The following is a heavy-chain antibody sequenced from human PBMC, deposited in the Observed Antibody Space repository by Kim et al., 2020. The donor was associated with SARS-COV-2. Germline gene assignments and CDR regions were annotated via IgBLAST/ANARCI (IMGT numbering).Heavy chain of an antibody. J-gene: IGHJ4*02. Sequence: GGSLRLSCAASGFTFGDYAMHWVRQAPGKGLEWVSGISWNSGSIGYADSVKGRFTISRDNAKNSLYLQMNSLRAEDTALYYCAKDIGAYYYDSSGPKTEGYFDYWGQGTLVTVSS. CDR1: GFTFGDYA. CDR2: ISWNSGSI. CDR3: AKDIGAYYYDSSGPKTEGYFDY. V-gene: IGHV3-9*01. D-gene: IGHD3-22*01.